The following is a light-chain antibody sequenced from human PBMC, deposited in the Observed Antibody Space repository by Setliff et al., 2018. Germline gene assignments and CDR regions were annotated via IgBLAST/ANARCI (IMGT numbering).Light chain of an antibody. J-gene: IGLJ3*02. Sequence: QSVLTQPASVSGSPGQSITISCTGTSSDIGVYNHVSWYQQHPGKAPKLMIYEVTNRPSGVSNRFPGSKSGNTASLTISGLQAEDEADYYCSSYTSSSTWVFGGGTKVTV. CDR1: SSDIGVYNH. V-gene: IGLV2-14*01. CDR3: SSYTSSSTWV. CDR2: EVT.